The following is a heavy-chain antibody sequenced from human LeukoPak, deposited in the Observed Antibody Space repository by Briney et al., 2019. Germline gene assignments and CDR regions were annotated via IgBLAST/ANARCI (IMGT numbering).Heavy chain of an antibody. V-gene: IGHV1-2*04. Sequence: VASVKVSCKASGGTFSSYAISWVRQAPGQGLEWMGWINPNSGGTNYAQKFQGWVTMTRDTSISTAYMELSRLRSDDTAVYYCARVDDSSGYYYDYWGQGTLVTVSS. CDR2: INPNSGGT. J-gene: IGHJ4*02. CDR1: GGTFSSYA. CDR3: ARVDDSSGYYYDY. D-gene: IGHD3-22*01.